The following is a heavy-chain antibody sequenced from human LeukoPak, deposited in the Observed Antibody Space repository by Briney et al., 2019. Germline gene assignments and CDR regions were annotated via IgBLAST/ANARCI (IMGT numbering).Heavy chain of an antibody. CDR3: ARSGIGSSEYSSSFVDY. CDR2: INHSGST. D-gene: IGHD6-6*01. Sequence: SETLSLTCAVYGGSFSGYYWSWIRQPPGKGLEWIGEINHSGSTNYNPSLKSRVTISVDTSKNQFSLKLGSVTAADTAVYYCARSGIGSSEYSSSFVDYWGQGTLVTVSS. CDR1: GGSFSGYY. J-gene: IGHJ4*02. V-gene: IGHV4-34*01.